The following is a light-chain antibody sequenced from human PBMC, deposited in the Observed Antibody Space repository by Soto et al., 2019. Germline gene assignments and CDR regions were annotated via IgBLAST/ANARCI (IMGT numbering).Light chain of an antibody. Sequence: ALTQPSSLSVSPGQSITISFTGTSSDVGGYNYVSWYQQHPGKAPKLMIYEVSNRPSGVSNRFSGSKSGNTASLTISGLQAEDEADYYCSSYTSSSTYVFGTGTKVTVL. CDR3: SSYTSSSTYV. V-gene: IGLV2-14*01. J-gene: IGLJ1*01. CDR1: SSDVGGYNY. CDR2: EVS.